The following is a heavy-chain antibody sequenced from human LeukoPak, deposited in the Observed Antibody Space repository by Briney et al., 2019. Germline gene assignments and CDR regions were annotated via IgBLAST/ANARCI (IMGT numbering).Heavy chain of an antibody. J-gene: IGHJ1*01. Sequence: GGSLRLSCAASGFTFSSYAMSWVRQAPGKGLEWVSAISGSGGSTYYADSVKGRFTISRGNSKNTLYLQMNSLRAEDTAVYYCAKDRRSSGWDAEYFQHWGQGTLVTVSS. CDR3: AKDRRSSGWDAEYFQH. CDR2: ISGSGGST. CDR1: GFTFSSYA. D-gene: IGHD6-19*01. V-gene: IGHV3-23*01.